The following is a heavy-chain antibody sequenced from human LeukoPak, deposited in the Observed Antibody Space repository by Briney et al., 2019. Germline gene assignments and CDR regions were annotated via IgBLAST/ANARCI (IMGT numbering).Heavy chain of an antibody. CDR3: ARGYSYGRSFDY. Sequence: PGGSLRLSCAASGFTFSSYEMNWVRQAPGKGLEWVSYISSSGSTIYYADSVKGRFTISRDNAKNSLYLQMNSLRAEDTAVYYCARGYSYGRSFDYWGQGTLVTVSS. D-gene: IGHD5-18*01. CDR2: ISSSGSTI. J-gene: IGHJ4*02. CDR1: GFTFSSYE. V-gene: IGHV3-48*03.